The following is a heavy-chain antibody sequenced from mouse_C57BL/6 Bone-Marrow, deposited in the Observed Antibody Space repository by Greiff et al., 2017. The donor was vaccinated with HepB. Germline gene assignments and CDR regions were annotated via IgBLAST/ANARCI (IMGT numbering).Heavy chain of an antibody. D-gene: IGHD2-5*01. Sequence: QVQLQQSGAELVKPGASVKMSCKASGYTFATYPIEWMNQNHGKSLEWIGNFHPYNDDTNYNEKFKGKATLTEEKSSSTVYLELSRLTSDDSAVYYCARGSNYDYTMAYWGQGTSVTVSS. CDR1: GYTFATYP. J-gene: IGHJ4*01. V-gene: IGHV1-47*01. CDR3: ARGSNYDYTMAY. CDR2: FHPYNDDT.